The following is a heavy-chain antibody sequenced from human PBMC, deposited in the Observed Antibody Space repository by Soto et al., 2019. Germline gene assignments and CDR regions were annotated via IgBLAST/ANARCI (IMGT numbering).Heavy chain of an antibody. CDR3: ARWRYYYDSSGYYYTPFDY. CDR2: INHSGST. D-gene: IGHD3-22*01. V-gene: IGHV4-34*01. J-gene: IGHJ4*02. CDR1: GGSFSGYY. Sequence: SETLSLTCAVYGGSFSGYYWSWIRQPPGKGLEWIGEINHSGSTNYNPSLKSRVTISVDTSKNQFSLKLSSVTAADTAVYYCARWRYYYDSSGYYYTPFDYWGQGTLVTVSS.